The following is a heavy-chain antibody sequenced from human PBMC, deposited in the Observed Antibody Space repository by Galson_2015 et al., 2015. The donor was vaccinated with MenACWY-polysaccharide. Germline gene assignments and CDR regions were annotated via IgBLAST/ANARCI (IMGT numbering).Heavy chain of an antibody. CDR1: GGSISGTSHY. D-gene: IGHD3-10*01. CDR2: IYDSGTT. V-gene: IGHV4-39*07. Sequence: SETLSLTCTVSGGSISGTSHYWAWIRQPPGKGLEWIGSIYDSGTTYYNPSLKSRVTISVDTSKNQFSLNVTSVTAADTAVYFCARDSHYYGSGSYGWFDPWGQGILVPVSS. J-gene: IGHJ5*02. CDR3: ARDSHYYGSGSYGWFDP.